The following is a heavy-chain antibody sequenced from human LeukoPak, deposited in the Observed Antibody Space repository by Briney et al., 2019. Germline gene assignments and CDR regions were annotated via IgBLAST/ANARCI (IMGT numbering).Heavy chain of an antibody. CDR1: GFTFSSYA. J-gene: IGHJ4*02. Sequence: GGSLRLSCAASGFTFSSYAMHWVRQAPGKGLEWVALISYDGSDEYYADSVKGRFTISRDNSKNTLYLQMNSLRTEDTAVYYCARSRTVSGYDYVYWGQGTLVTVSS. V-gene: IGHV3-30-3*01. D-gene: IGHD5-12*01. CDR3: ARSRTVSGYDYVY. CDR2: ISYDGSDE.